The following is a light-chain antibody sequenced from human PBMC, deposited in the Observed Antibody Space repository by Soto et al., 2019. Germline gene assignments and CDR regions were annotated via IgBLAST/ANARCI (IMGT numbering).Light chain of an antibody. CDR3: AAGDDSLSGPWV. CDR2: RNN. CDR1: SSNIGSNY. V-gene: IGLV1-47*01. Sequence: QSVLTQPPSASGTPGQRVTISCSGSSSNIGSNYVYWYQQLPGTAPKLLIYRNNQRTSGVPDRFSGSKSGTSASLAISGLRSEDEADYYCAAGDDSLSGPWVFGGGTKVTVL. J-gene: IGLJ3*02.